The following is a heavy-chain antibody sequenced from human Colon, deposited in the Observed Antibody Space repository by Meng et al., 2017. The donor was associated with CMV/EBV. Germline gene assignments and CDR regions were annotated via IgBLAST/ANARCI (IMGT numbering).Heavy chain of an antibody. CDR3: ARDARGSYYFDY. J-gene: IGHJ4*02. Sequence: GESLKISCAASGFTFSSCAMSWVRQAPGKGLEWVSSISSSSSYIYYADSVKGRFTISRDNAKNSLYLQMNSLRAEDTAVYYCARDARGSYYFDYRGQGTLVTVSS. CDR1: GFTFSSCA. V-gene: IGHV3-21*01. CDR2: ISSSSSYI. D-gene: IGHD1-26*01.